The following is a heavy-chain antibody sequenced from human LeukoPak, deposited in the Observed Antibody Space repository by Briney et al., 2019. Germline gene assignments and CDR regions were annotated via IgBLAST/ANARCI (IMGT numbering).Heavy chain of an antibody. CDR1: GFTFGDYA. J-gene: IGHJ4*02. V-gene: IGHV3-49*04. CDR3: TRVEPDDFWSGYRSHFDY. D-gene: IGHD3-3*01. CDR2: IRSKAYGGTT. Sequence: GGSLRLSCTASGFTFGDYAMRWVRQAPGKGLEWVGFIRSKAYGGTTEYAASVKGRFTISRDDSKSIAYLQMNSLKTEDTAVYYCTRVEPDDFWSGYRSHFDYWGQGTLVTVSS.